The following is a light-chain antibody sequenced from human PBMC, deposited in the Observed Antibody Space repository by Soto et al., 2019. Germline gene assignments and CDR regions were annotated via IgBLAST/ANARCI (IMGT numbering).Light chain of an antibody. CDR1: GSDIGTYYY. CDR2: DVT. J-gene: IGLJ1*01. Sequence: QSSLTHPASVSGSPGQSITISCTGTGSDIGTYYYVSWYQHHPGKAPKFIIYDVTNRPSGVSDRFSGSKSGNTASLTISGLQAEDEADYFCKSYTSASTYVFGTGTKVTVL. V-gene: IGLV2-14*03. CDR3: KSYTSASTYV.